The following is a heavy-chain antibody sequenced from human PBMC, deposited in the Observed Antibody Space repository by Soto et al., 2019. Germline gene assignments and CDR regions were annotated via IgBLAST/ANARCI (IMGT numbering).Heavy chain of an antibody. CDR3: TRPHDSGDYDWYFDL. D-gene: IGHD4-17*01. V-gene: IGHV3-73*02. Sequence: QLVESGGGLVQPGGSLKLSCAASGFTFSDSALHWVRQASGKGLEWVGRIRSKVDDYATIYAASVKGRFTISRDDSKNTAYLQMNSLKTEDTAVYYCTRPHDSGDYDWYFDLWGRGTLGTVSS. J-gene: IGHJ2*01. CDR2: IRSKVDDYAT. CDR1: GFTFSDSA.